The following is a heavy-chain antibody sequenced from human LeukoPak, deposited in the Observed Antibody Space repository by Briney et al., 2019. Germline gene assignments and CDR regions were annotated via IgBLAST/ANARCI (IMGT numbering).Heavy chain of an antibody. CDR1: GFTFSSYE. D-gene: IGHD4-17*01. CDR3: ASHDYGDYVEDY. J-gene: IGHJ4*02. Sequence: PGGSLRLSCAASGFTFSSYEMNWVRQAPGKGLEWVSYISSSGSTIYYADSVKGRFTISRDNAKNSLYLQMNSLRAEDTAVYYCASHDYGDYVEDYWGQGTPVTVSS. V-gene: IGHV3-48*03. CDR2: ISSSGSTI.